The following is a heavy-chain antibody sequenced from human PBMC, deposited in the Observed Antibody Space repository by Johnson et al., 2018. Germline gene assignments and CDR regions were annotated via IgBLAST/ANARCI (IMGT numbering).Heavy chain of an antibody. V-gene: IGHV1-24*01. J-gene: IGHJ3*02. CDR1: GYTLIELS. Sequence: QVQLVESGAEVKKPGASVKVSCKVSGYTLIELSMHWVRQAPGKGLEWMGGFDPEDGETIYAQKFQGRVTMTEDTSTDRAYMELSSLRSEDTAVYYCATREVVGGAFDIWGQGTMVTVSS. CDR3: ATREVVGGAFDI. CDR2: FDPEDGET. D-gene: IGHD1-26*01.